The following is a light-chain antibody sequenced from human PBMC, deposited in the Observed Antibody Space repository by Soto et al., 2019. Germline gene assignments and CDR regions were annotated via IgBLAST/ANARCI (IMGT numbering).Light chain of an antibody. Sequence: EIVMTQSPATLSVSPGERATLSCRASQSVSSNLAWYQQKPGQAPRLLIYGASTRATRIPARFSGSGSGTDITLTISSLPSEDFAVYYCQQYNNWPWTFGQGTKVEIK. CDR1: QSVSSN. CDR3: QQYNNWPWT. V-gene: IGKV3-15*01. J-gene: IGKJ1*01. CDR2: GAS.